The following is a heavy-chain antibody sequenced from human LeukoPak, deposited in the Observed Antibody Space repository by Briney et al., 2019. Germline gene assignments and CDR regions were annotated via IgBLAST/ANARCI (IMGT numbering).Heavy chain of an antibody. J-gene: IGHJ4*02. CDR2: IYPGDSDT. CDR1: GYSFTSYW. D-gene: IGHD2-2*01. V-gene: IGHV5-51*01. CDR3: ARSSPHCSSTSCPFDY. Sequence: GESLKISCTGSGYSFTSYWIGWVRQMPGKGLEWMGIIYPGDSDTRYSPSFQGQVTISADKSISTAYLQWSSLKASDTAMYYCARSSPHCSSTSCPFDYWGQGTLVTVSS.